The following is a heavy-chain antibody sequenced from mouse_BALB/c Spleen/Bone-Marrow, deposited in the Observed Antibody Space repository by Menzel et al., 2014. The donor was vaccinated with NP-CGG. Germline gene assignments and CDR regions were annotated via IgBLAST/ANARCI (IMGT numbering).Heavy chain of an antibody. CDR2: ISYDGSN. Sequence: ESGPGLVKPSQSLSLTCSVTGYSITSGYYWNWIRQFPGNKLEWMGYISYDGSNNYNPSLKNRISITRDTSKNQFFLKLNSVTTEDTATYYCARARFDSAFAYWGQGTLVTVSA. CDR1: GYSITSGYY. V-gene: IGHV3-6*02. CDR3: ARARFDSAFAY. D-gene: IGHD2-4*01. J-gene: IGHJ3*01.